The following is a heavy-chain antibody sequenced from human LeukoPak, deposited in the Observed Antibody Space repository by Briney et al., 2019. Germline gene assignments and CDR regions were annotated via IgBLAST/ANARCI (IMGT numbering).Heavy chain of an antibody. CDR1: GYTFTGYY. V-gene: IGHV1-2*02. Sequence: GASVKVSCKASGYTFTGYYMHWVRQAPGQGLEWMGWINPNSGGTNYAQKFQGRVTMTRDTSISTAYMELSRLRSDDTAVYYCARKLSGSYLYFDYWGQGTLVTVSS. D-gene: IGHD1-26*01. CDR3: ARKLSGSYLYFDY. CDR2: INPNSGGT. J-gene: IGHJ4*02.